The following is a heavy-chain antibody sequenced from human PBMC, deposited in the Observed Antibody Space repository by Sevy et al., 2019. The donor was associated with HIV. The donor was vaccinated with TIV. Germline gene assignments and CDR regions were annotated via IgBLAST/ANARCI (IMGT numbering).Heavy chain of an antibody. V-gene: IGHV3-30*18. CDR2: ISYDGSKK. D-gene: IGHD3-3*01. J-gene: IGHJ4*02. CDR1: GFTFSNYG. CDR3: AKRPSLFYLLDY. Sequence: GGSLRLSCAASGFTFSNYGMHWDRQAPGKGLEWVAVISYDGSKKYYADSVKGRFTISRDNSKNTLYLQMNSLGTEDTAVYYCAKRPSLFYLLDYWGQGTLVTVSS.